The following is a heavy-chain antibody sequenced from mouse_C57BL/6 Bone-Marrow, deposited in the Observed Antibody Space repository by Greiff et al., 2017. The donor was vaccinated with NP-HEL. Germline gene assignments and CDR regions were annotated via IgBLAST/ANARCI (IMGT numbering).Heavy chain of an antibody. D-gene: IGHD1-1*01. Sequence: EVKVVESGGDLVKPGGSLKLSCAASGFTFSSYGMSWVRQTPDKRLEWVATISSGGSYTYYPDSVKGRFTISRDNAKNTLYLQMSSLKSEDTAMYYCARRCYGAWFAYWGQGTLVTVSA. J-gene: IGHJ3*01. V-gene: IGHV5-6*02. CDR3: ARRCYGAWFAY. CDR1: GFTFSSYG. CDR2: ISSGGSYT.